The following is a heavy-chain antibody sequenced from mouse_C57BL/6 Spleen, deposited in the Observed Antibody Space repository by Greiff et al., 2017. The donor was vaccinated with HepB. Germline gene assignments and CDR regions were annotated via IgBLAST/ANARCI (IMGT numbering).Heavy chain of an antibody. Sequence: VQLQQSGAELAKPGASVKLSCKASGYTFTSYWMHWVKQRPGQGLEWIGYINPNSGYTKYNQKFKEKATLTADKSSRTAYMQLSSLKYEDSAVHYCARVANWDGFDYWGQGTTLTVSS. D-gene: IGHD4-1*01. V-gene: IGHV1-7*01. CDR1: GYTFTSYW. CDR3: ARVANWDGFDY. J-gene: IGHJ2*01. CDR2: INPNSGYT.